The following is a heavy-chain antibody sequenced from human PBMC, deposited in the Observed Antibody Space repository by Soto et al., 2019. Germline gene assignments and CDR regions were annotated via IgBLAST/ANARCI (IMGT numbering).Heavy chain of an antibody. Sequence: QLQLQESGSGLVKPSQTLSLTCAVSGGYISSGGYSWSWIRQPPGKGMEWIGYIYHSGSTYYNPSLKSLVTISVDRAKNQFSLKRSSVTAADTAVYYCAAGGGLPRYYWGRGTLVAVSS. CDR1: GGYISSGGYS. J-gene: IGHJ4*02. CDR3: AAGGGLPRYY. CDR2: IYHSGST. D-gene: IGHD5-12*01. V-gene: IGHV4-30-2*01.